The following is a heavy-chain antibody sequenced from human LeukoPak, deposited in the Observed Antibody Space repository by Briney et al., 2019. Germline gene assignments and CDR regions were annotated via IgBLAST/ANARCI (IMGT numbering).Heavy chain of an antibody. D-gene: IGHD2-2*01. CDR2: ISGSGGST. Sequence: GGSLRLSCAASGFTFDDYAMHWVRQAPGKGLEWVSGISGSGGSTYYADSVRGRFTISRDNSKDTLYLQVSSLRAEDTAVYYCAKGVYSTSWWSVDYWGQGTLVTVSS. CDR1: GFTFDDYA. J-gene: IGHJ4*02. CDR3: AKGVYSTSWWSVDY. V-gene: IGHV3-23*01.